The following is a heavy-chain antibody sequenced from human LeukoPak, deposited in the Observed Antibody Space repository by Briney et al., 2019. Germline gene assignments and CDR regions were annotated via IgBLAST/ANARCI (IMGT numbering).Heavy chain of an antibody. D-gene: IGHD3-10*01. CDR1: GGSISTYY. J-gene: IGHJ6*03. V-gene: IGHV4-59*12. Sequence: PSETLSLTCTVSGGSISTYYWSWIRQPPGKGLEWIGYIYYSGSTNYNPSLKSRVTISLDTSKNQFSLKLSSVTAADTAVYYCARVRRYYYGSGSRYYYYMDVWGKGTTVTISS. CDR2: IYYSGST. CDR3: ARVRRYYYGSGSRYYYYMDV.